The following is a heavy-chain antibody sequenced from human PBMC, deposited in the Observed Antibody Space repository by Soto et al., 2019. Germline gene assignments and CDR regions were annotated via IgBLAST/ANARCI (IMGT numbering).Heavy chain of an antibody. CDR3: ARDFCGGDCSDDYYYSAMDV. V-gene: IGHV4-61*01. CDR2: IFYSGST. J-gene: IGHJ6*02. Sequence: PSETLSLTCTVSGGSVISGSHYWIWIRQPPGKGLEWIGQIFYSGSTNYNPSLKSRVTISVDTSKNQFSLELSSVTAADTAVYFCARDFCGGDCSDDYYYSAMDVWAKGPRSPSP. D-gene: IGHD2-21*02. CDR1: GGSVISGSHY.